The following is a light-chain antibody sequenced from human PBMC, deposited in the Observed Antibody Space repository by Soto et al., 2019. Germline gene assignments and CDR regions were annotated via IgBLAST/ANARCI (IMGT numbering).Light chain of an antibody. CDR3: QSFDSSLSAP. V-gene: IGLV2-14*01. CDR1: SSDVGGYNY. CDR2: EVS. J-gene: IGLJ2*01. Sequence: QSALTQPASVSGSPGQSITISCTGTSSDVGGYNYVSWYQQHPGKAPKLMIYEVSNRPSGVSNRFSGSKSGNTASLTISGLQAEDEADYYCQSFDSSLSAPFGGGTKLTVL.